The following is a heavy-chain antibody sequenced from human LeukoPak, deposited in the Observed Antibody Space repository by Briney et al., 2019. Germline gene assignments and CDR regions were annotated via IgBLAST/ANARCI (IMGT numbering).Heavy chain of an antibody. CDR1: AGTFSSYA. Sequence: SVKVSCKASAGTFSSYAISWVRQAPGQGLEWMGGIIPIFGTANYAQKFQGRVTITTDESTSTAYMELSSLRSEDTAVYYCASTPNYDFWSGYYTVVDYWGQGTLVTVSS. CDR2: IIPIFGTA. V-gene: IGHV1-69*05. CDR3: ASTPNYDFWSGYYTVVDY. J-gene: IGHJ4*02. D-gene: IGHD3-3*01.